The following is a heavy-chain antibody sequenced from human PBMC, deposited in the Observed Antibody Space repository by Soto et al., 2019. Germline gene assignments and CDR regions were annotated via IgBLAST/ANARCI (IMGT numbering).Heavy chain of an antibody. Sequence: QVQLVQSGAEVKKPGSSVKVSCKASGGTFSSYTISWVRQAPGQGLEWMGRIFPILGIANYAQKFQGRVTITADKSTSTAYMELSSLRSEDTAVYYCARQSADGSYDYWGQGTLVTVSS. V-gene: IGHV1-69*02. CDR2: IFPILGIA. CDR3: ARQSADGSYDY. D-gene: IGHD5-12*01. J-gene: IGHJ4*02. CDR1: GGTFSSYT.